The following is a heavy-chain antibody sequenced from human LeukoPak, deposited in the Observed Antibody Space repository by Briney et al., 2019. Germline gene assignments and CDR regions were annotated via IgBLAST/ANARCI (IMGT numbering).Heavy chain of an antibody. D-gene: IGHD6-13*01. V-gene: IGHV3-21*01. CDR2: ISSSSSYI. CDR3: ARERASSSWTLFGY. Sequence: GGSLILSCAASGFTFSSYSMNWVRQAPGKGLEWVSSISSSSSYIYYADSVKGRFTISRDDAKNSLYLQMNSLIAEDTAVYYCARERASSSWTLFGYWGQGTLVTVSS. CDR1: GFTFSSYS. J-gene: IGHJ4*02.